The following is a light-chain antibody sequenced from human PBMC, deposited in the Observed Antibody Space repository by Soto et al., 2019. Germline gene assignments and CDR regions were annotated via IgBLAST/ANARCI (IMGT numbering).Light chain of an antibody. CDR2: GAS. V-gene: IGKV3-20*01. J-gene: IGKJ4*01. Sequence: EIVLTQSPVALSVAPGETISLSCRASEAINNNFVAWYQQRPGQVPRLLMYGASIRVSGVPDRISGRRSGTGFILNIARVEPEDSAVHFCQQYHLSPLTFGGGTQV. CDR1: EAINNNF. CDR3: QQYHLSPLT.